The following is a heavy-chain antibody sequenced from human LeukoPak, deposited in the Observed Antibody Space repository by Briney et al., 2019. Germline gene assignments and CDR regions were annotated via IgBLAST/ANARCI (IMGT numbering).Heavy chain of an antibody. D-gene: IGHD2-2*02. J-gene: IGHJ4*02. CDR3: ARVVPAAIGVRYYFDY. V-gene: IGHV4-30-2*06. CDR1: GVSIKYDGYY. CDR2: IHHSGTT. Sequence: SETLSLTCTVSGVSIKYDGYYWAWMRQSPGKGLEWIGYIHHSGTTDYNPSLKSRVTISVDRSKNQFSLKLSSVTAADTAVYYCARVVPAAIGVRYYFDYWGQGTLVTVSS.